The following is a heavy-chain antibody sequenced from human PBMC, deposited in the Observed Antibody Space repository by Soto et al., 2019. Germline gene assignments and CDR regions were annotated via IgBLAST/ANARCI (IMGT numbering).Heavy chain of an antibody. V-gene: IGHV4-30-4*01. Sequence: PSETLSLTCTVSGGSISSGDYYWSWIRQPPGKGLEWIGYIYYSGSTYYNPSLKSRVTISVDTSKNQFSLKLSSVTAADTAVYYCARSSMIVVVFDYWGQGTLVTVS. J-gene: IGHJ4*02. CDR1: GGSISSGDYY. CDR3: ARSSMIVVVFDY. D-gene: IGHD3-22*01. CDR2: IYYSGST.